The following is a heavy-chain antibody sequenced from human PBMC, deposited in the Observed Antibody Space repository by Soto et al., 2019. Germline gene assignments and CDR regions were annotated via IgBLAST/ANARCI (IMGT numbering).Heavy chain of an antibody. CDR3: ARLLVSSSRWD. V-gene: IGHV4-39*01. D-gene: IGHD6-13*01. CDR1: GGSITSSVHY. CDR2: IYYSGTT. J-gene: IGHJ4*02. Sequence: PSETLSLTCTVSGGSITSSVHYWGWIRQPPGKGLEWIGIIYYSGTTYYNPSLRGRLTMAVDTSKNQFSLKLSSVTAADTAVYYCARLLVSSSRWDWGPGTLVTVSS.